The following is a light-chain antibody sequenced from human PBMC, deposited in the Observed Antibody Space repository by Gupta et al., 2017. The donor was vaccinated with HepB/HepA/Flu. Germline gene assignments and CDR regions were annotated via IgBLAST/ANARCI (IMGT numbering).Light chain of an antibody. J-gene: IGKJ2*01. CDR1: QSVLYSSRNKNY. CDR2: WAS. V-gene: IGKV4-1*01. Sequence: DIVMTQPPESLAVSLGERAAINCKSSQSVLYSSRNKNYLAWYQQRPGQPPKLLIYWASTRESGVPDRFSGSGSGTDFTLTISSLQAEDVAVYYCQQYYSTPHTFGQGTKLEIK. CDR3: QQYYSTPHT.